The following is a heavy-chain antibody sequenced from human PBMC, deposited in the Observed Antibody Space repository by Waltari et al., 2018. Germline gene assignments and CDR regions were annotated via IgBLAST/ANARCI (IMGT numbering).Heavy chain of an antibody. J-gene: IGHJ6*03. V-gene: IGHV1-69*14. CDR1: GGSFARYC. CDR3: AGGYYESSGFSFYYFYHMDV. CDR2: IIPTVGTT. Sequence: QVQLVQSGAEVKKPGSSVTVSCNASGGSFARYCISWVRQAPGQGLEWMGGIIPTVGTTNYAQKVQGRVTINADKSTSTAYMHLTSLRSEDAAVYYCAGGYYESSGFSFYYFYHMDVWGKGTTVTVSS. D-gene: IGHD3-22*01.